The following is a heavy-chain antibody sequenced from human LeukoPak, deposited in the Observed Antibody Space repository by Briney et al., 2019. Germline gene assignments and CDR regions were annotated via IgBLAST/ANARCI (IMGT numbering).Heavy chain of an antibody. V-gene: IGHV3-23*01. D-gene: IGHD1-26*01. CDR2: INGSGGST. CDR1: GFTFSSYV. CDR3: AKGYSGRAPWWFDP. J-gene: IGHJ5*02. Sequence: GGSLRLSCAGPGFTFSSYVMTWVRQAPGKGPEWVSAINGSGGSTYYADSVKGRSTIFRDNSKITLYLQMNSLRAEDTAVYYCAKGYSGRAPWWFDPWGQGTLVTVSS.